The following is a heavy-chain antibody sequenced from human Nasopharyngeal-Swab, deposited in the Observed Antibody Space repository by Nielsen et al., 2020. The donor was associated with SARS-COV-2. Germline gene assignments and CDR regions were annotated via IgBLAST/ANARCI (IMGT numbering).Heavy chain of an antibody. J-gene: IGHJ4*02. V-gene: IGHV3-15*01. Sequence: GGSLRLSCEVSGFSFSNAWMSWARQVPGKGLEWVAHITRKSDGGTTRYTAPVKDRFTISRDDSQDTVYLQMNNLQIEDTAVYYCAGSFLGYWGQGTLVTVSS. CDR3: AGSFLGY. D-gene: IGHD1-26*01. CDR2: ITRKSDGGTT. CDR1: GFSFSNAW.